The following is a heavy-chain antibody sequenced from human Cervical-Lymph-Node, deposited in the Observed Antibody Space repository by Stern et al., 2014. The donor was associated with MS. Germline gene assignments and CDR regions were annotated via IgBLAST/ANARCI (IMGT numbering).Heavy chain of an antibody. CDR3: ARCRVLLTAFYDSMDV. Sequence: MQLVESGAEMKKPGSSVKVSCMASGGTFSDYAISWVRQAPGHGLEWMGGIVPRFGAAHYGQKFQGRVTITADESTSTAFMELSGLRSDDTAVYYCARCRVLLTAFYDSMDVWGRGTTVSVSS. J-gene: IGHJ6*02. V-gene: IGHV1-69*01. CDR2: IVPRFGAA. CDR1: GGTFSDYA. D-gene: IGHD2/OR15-2a*01.